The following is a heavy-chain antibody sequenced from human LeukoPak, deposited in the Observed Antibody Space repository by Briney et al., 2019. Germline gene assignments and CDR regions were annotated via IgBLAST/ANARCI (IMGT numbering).Heavy chain of an antibody. V-gene: IGHV1-2*02. CDR3: ARDRGYCSSTSCYDWFDL. CDR1: GYTFTGYY. Sequence: ASVKVSCKASGYTFTGYYMHWVRQAPGQGLEWMGWINPNSGGTNYAQKFQGRVTMTRDTSISTAYMELSRLRSDDTAVYYCARDRGYCSSTSCYDWFDLWGQGTLVTVSS. J-gene: IGHJ5*02. D-gene: IGHD2-2*01. CDR2: INPNSGGT.